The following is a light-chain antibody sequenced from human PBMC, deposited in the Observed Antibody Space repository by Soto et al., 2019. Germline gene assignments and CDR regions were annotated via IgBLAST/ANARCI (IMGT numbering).Light chain of an antibody. CDR2: DVS. CDR3: CSYAGSYTFWV. V-gene: IGLV2-11*01. Sequence: SALTQPRSVSGSPGQSITISCTGTSSDVGDYNYVSWYQQHPGKAPKVMIYDVSRRPSGVPDRFSGSKSGNTASLTISGLQAEDEADYYCCSYAGSYTFWVFGGGTKLTVL. J-gene: IGLJ3*02. CDR1: SSDVGDYNY.